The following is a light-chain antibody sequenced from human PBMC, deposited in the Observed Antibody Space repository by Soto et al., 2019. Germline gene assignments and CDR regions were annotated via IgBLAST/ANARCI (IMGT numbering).Light chain of an antibody. Sequence: SALTQPASVSGSPGQSITISCTGTSSDVGGYNYVSWYQQHPGKAPKRMIYDVSNRPSGVSNRFSGSKSGNTASLTISGLQDEDEAHYYCSSYTTSGSLVFGGGTKVTVL. J-gene: IGLJ2*01. CDR1: SSDVGGYNY. CDR2: DVS. CDR3: SSYTTSGSLV. V-gene: IGLV2-14*01.